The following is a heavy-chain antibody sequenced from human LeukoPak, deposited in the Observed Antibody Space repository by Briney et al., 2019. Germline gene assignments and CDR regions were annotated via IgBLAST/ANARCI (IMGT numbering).Heavy chain of an antibody. CDR1: GYTFTSYY. V-gene: IGHV1-46*01. CDR2: INPSGGST. CDR3: AKLTRGYCDSTACPNWFDP. Sequence: ASVKVSCKASGYTFTSYYMHWVRQAPGQGLEWMGIINPSGGSTSYAQKFQGRVTMTRDTSTSTVYMELNSLRGEDTALYYCAKLTRGYCDSTACPNWFDPWGRGTLVTVSS. J-gene: IGHJ5*02. D-gene: IGHD2-2*01.